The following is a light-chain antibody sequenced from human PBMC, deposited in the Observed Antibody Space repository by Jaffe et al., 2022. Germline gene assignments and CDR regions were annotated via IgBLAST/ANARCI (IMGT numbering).Light chain of an antibody. J-gene: IGLJ2*01. V-gene: IGLV2-14*03. Sequence: QSALTQPASVSGSPGQSITISCTGTSSDIGYYDYVSWYQQHPGKTPKLIIYDVANRPSGVSSRFSGSKSGNSASLTISGLQADDEADYYCTSCHSTLYMVVGGGTRLTVL. CDR2: DVA. CDR3: TSCHSTLYMV. CDR1: SSDIGYYDY.